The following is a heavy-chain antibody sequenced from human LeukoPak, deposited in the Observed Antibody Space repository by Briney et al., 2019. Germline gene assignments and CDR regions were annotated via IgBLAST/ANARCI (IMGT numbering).Heavy chain of an antibody. CDR2: ISGSGGTT. CDR3: ARAWVFYYFDY. D-gene: IGHD3-9*01. J-gene: IGHJ4*02. V-gene: IGHV3-23*01. CDR1: GFTFSSYT. Sequence: GGSLRLSCAASGFTFSSYTMSWVRQAPGKGLEWVSGISGSGGTTYYADSVKGRFTISRDNSKNTLYLQMNSLRADDTAIYYCARAWVFYYFDYWGQGTLVTVSS.